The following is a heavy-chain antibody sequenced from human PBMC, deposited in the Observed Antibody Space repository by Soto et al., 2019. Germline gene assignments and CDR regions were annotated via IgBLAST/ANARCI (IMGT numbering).Heavy chain of an antibody. D-gene: IGHD2-2*01. CDR1: GFTFTRYL. CDR2: INSDGSDT. V-gene: IGHV3-74*01. CDR3: ARRAAHSCDY. J-gene: IGHJ4*02. Sequence: GGSLRLSCSASGFTFTRYLMNWVRQAPGKGLVWVSRINSDGSDTTYADSVKGRFIVSRDNAKNTVYLEMNSLRAEDTAVYYCARRAAHSCDYWGQGTLVIVSS.